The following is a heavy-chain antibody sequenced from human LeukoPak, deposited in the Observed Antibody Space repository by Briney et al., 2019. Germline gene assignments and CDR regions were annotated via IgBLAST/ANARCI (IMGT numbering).Heavy chain of an antibody. J-gene: IGHJ4*02. CDR1: GYTFTGYY. CDR3: ARGDGIAVAGTLPFDY. V-gene: IGHV1-2*04. D-gene: IGHD6-19*01. Sequence: ASVKVSCKASGYTFTGYYMHWVRQAPGQGLEWMGWINPNSGGTNYAQKFQGWVTMTRDTSISTAYMELSRLRSDDTAVYYCARGDGIAVAGTLPFDYWGQGTLVTVSS. CDR2: INPNSGGT.